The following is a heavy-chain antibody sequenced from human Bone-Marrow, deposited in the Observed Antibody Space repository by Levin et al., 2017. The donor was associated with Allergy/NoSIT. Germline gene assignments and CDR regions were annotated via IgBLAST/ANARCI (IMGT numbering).Heavy chain of an antibody. CDR2: IRSKANSYAT. CDR3: IGETVLSRYTDY. V-gene: IGHV3-73*01. D-gene: IGHD3-16*02. Sequence: GESLKISCAASGFTFSGSAMHWVRQASGKGLEWVGRIRSKANSYATEYAASVKGRFTISRDDSKNTAYLQMNSLKAEDTAMYYCIGETVLSRYTDYWGQGTLVTVSS. CDR1: GFTFSGSA. J-gene: IGHJ4*02.